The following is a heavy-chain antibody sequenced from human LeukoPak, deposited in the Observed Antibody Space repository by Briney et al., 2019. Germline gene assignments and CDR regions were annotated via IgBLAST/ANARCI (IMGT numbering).Heavy chain of an antibody. CDR3: ARSSSRDGYNRIDY. D-gene: IGHD5-24*01. CDR1: GFTFSSYG. J-gene: IGHJ4*02. V-gene: IGHV3-21*01. CDR2: ISGSNSYI. Sequence: GGSLRLSCAASGFTFSSYGMHWVRQAPGKGLEWVSSISGSNSYIFYADSVKGRFTVSRDNAKDSLYLQMNSLRAEDTAMYYCARSSSRDGYNRIDYWGQGTLVTVSS.